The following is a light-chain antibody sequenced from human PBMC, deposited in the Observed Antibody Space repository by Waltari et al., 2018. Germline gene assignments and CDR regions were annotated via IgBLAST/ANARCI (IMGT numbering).Light chain of an antibody. CDR3: SSYTTTDTPV. V-gene: IGLV2-14*01. CDR1: SSDVGIYNY. CDR2: EVS. Sequence: QSALTQPASVSGSPGQSITISCIGTSSDVGIYNYVSWYQQHPGKAPKLLIYEVSNRPSGVSNRFSASKSGNTASLTISGLQAEDETHYYCSSYTTTDTPVFGGGTKLTVL. J-gene: IGLJ3*02.